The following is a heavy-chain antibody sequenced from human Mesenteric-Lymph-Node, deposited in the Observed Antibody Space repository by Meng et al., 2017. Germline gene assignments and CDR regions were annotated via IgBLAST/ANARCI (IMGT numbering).Heavy chain of an antibody. CDR2: INSGGGTI. CDR1: GFTFSSYE. D-gene: IGHD6-13*01. V-gene: IGHV3-48*03. Sequence: GESLKISCAASGFTFSSYEMNWVRQAPGKGLEWVSYINSGGGTIYYAASVKGRFTISRDNAKNSLYLQMNSLRAEDTAVYYCARVYSSSWHYYFDYWGQGTLVTVSS. CDR3: ARVYSSSWHYYFDY. J-gene: IGHJ4*02.